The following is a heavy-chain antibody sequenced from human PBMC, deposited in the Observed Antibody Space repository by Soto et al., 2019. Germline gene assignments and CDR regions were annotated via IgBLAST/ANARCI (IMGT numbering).Heavy chain of an antibody. CDR1: GFTFSNAW. D-gene: IGHD3-9*01. Sequence: GGSLRLSCAASGFTFSNAWMNWVRQAPGKGLDWVGRIKSKIDGGTTDYAAPVKGRFTISRDDSKNTLYLQMNSLKTEDTAVYYCTTVYSEDYDILTVPYYSYGMDVWGQGTTVTVSS. CDR3: TTVYSEDYDILTVPYYSYGMDV. J-gene: IGHJ6*02. CDR2: IKSKIDGGTT. V-gene: IGHV3-15*07.